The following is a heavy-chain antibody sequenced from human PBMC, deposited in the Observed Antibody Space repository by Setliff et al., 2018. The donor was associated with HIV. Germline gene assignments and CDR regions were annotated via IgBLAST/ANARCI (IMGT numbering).Heavy chain of an antibody. J-gene: IGHJ6*02. CDR2: IYYSGST. CDR1: GYSISSSHW. V-gene: IGHV4-28*06. D-gene: IGHD2-2*01. Sequence: KPSETLSLTCAVSGYSISSSHWWGWIRQPPGKGLEWIGYIYYSGSTNYNPSLKSRVTMSVDTSKNRFSLKLSSVTAFDTAVYYCARGHCSGTNCYGVDYYGMDVWGQGTTVTVSS. CDR3: ARGHCSGTNCYGVDYYGMDV.